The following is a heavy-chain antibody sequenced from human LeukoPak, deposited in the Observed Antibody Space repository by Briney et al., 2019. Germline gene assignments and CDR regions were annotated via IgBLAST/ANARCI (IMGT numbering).Heavy chain of an antibody. CDR3: VSRDAYKPRYFMDV. CDR2: IKSKNDGAAT. J-gene: IGHJ6*03. Sequence: GGSLRHSCAVSGFTFDIAWMNWVRQAPGEGLEWLGRIKSKNDGAATDYAAPVRGRFTISTDDSKNTLYLQMNSLKTEDTAVYYCVSRDAYKPRYFMDVWGKGTTVTVSS. D-gene: IGHD5-24*01. V-gene: IGHV3-15*01. CDR1: GFTFDIAW.